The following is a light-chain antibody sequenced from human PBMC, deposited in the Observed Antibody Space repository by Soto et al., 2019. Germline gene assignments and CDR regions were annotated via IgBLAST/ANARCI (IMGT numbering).Light chain of an antibody. CDR3: QQYNIAPWT. CDR2: AAS. V-gene: IGKV1-27*01. Sequence: DIQMTQSPSSLSASVGDRVTITCRASQGISIYLAWYQQKPGRVPKLLIYAASTLQSGVPSRFSGGGSGTDFTLTISSLQPEDVATYYCQQYNIAPWTFGQGTKVEIK. J-gene: IGKJ1*01. CDR1: QGISIY.